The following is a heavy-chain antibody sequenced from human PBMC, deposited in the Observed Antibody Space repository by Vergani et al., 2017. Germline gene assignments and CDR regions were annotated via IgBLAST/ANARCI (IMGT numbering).Heavy chain of an antibody. Sequence: QVQLVQSGAEVKKPGSSVNVSCKASGGTFSSYAISWVRQAPGQGLEWMGGIIHIFGTANYAQKFQGGVTITADESTGTAYMELSSLRSEDTAVYYCARGXSLYGGNLLDAIDIWSQGTMVTVYS. CDR1: GGTFSSYA. CDR3: ARGXSLYGGNLLDAIDI. D-gene: IGHD4-23*01. CDR2: IIHIFGTA. J-gene: IGHJ3*02. V-gene: IGHV1-69*12.